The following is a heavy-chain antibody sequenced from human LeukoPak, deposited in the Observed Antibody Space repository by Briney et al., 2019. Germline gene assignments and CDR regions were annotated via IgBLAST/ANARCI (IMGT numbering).Heavy chain of an antibody. CDR2: ISSSSDYI. CDR1: GFTFSNYS. Sequence: GGSLRLSCAASGFTFSNYSMNWVRQAPGKGLEWVSSISSSSDYIYYADSVKGRFTISRDNAKKSLYLQMNSLRAEDTAVYYCAREGGGYNNRGFDYWGQGTLVTVPS. D-gene: IGHD5-24*01. J-gene: IGHJ4*02. V-gene: IGHV3-21*01. CDR3: AREGGGYNNRGFDY.